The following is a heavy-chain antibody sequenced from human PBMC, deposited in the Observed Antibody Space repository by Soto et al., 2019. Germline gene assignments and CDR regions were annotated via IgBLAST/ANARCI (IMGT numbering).Heavy chain of an antibody. CDR2: IDPSDSYT. Sequence: PGESLKISCKGSGYSFTSYWISWVRQMPVKGLEWMGRIDPSDSYTNYSPSFQGHVTISADKSISTAYLQWSSLKASDTAMYYCARRYCSSTSCYGAYGMDVWGQGTTVTVSS. CDR3: ARRYCSSTSCYGAYGMDV. D-gene: IGHD2-2*01. V-gene: IGHV5-10-1*01. CDR1: GYSFTSYW. J-gene: IGHJ6*02.